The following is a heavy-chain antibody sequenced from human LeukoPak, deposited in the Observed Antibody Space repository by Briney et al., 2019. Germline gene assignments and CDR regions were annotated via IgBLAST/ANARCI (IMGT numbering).Heavy chain of an antibody. V-gene: IGHV1-69*01. D-gene: IGHD2-2*02. CDR3: AKSQLLYWTYWNWFDP. CDR1: GGTFSSYA. Sequence: SVKVSCKASGGTFSSYAISWVRQAPGQGLEWMGGIIPIFGTANYAQKFQGRVTITADESTSTAYMELSSLRSEDTAVYYCAKSQLLYWTYWNWFDPWGQGTLVTVSS. CDR2: IIPIFGTA. J-gene: IGHJ5*02.